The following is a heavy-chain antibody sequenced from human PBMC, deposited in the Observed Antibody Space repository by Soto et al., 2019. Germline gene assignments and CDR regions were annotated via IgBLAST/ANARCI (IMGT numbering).Heavy chain of an antibody. CDR2: VYYRGRS. V-gene: IGHV4-39*01. D-gene: IGHD2-8*01. Sequence: SETLSLTCTVSGGSVSNSNYYWGWIRQSPGKGLEWIGSVYYRGRSYSKSSVKSRVTISVDTSKNQFSLNLNSVTASDTAVYFCVSQRTSVLTQAYFDYWGPGALVTVAS. CDR3: VSQRTSVLTQAYFDY. CDR1: GGSVSNSNYY. J-gene: IGHJ4*02.